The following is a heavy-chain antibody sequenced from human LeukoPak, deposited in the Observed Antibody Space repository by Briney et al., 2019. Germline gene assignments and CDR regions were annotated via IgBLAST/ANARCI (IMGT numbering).Heavy chain of an antibody. CDR3: ARGGLSYTNPNNWFDP. V-gene: IGHV1-18*01. CDR2: ISAYNGDT. J-gene: IGHJ5*02. Sequence: ASVKVSCKASGYPFTSYYINWVRQAPGQGLEWMGWISAYNGDTNYAQNLQGRVTMTTDTSTDTAYMELRSLRSDDTAVYYCARGGLSYTNPNNWFDPWGQGTLVTVSS. D-gene: IGHD2-2*02. CDR1: GYPFTSYY.